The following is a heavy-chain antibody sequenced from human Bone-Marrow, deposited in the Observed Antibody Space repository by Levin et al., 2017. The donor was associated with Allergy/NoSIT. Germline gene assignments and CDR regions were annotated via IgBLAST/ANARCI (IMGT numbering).Heavy chain of an antibody. Sequence: GESLKISCAASGFTFSSYGMHWVRQAPGKGLEWVAVIWYDGSNKYYADSVKGRFTISRDNSKNTLYLQMNSLRAEDTAVYYCASAGYCSGGSCYSGGDDAFDIWGQGTMVTVSS. D-gene: IGHD2-15*01. CDR3: ASAGYCSGGSCYSGGDDAFDI. CDR2: IWYDGSNK. J-gene: IGHJ3*02. CDR1: GFTFSSYG. V-gene: IGHV3-33*01.